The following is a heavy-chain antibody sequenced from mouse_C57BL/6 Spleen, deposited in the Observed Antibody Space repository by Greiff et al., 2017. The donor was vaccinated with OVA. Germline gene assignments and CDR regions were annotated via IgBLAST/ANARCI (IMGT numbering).Heavy chain of an antibody. CDR3: ARGVYYYGPYYFDY. D-gene: IGHD1-1*01. CDR1: GYTFTIYW. V-gene: IGHV1-69*01. CDR2: IDPSDSYT. Sequence: VQLQQPGAELVMPGASVKLSCKASGYTFTIYWMHWVKQRPGQGLEWIGEIDPSDSYTNYNQKCKGKSTLTVDKSSSTAYMQISSLTSEDSAVYYCARGVYYYGPYYFDYWGQGTTLTVSS. J-gene: IGHJ2*01.